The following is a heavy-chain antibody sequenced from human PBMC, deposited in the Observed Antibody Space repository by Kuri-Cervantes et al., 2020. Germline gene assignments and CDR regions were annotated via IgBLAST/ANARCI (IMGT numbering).Heavy chain of an antibody. CDR2: ISSSSSHI. J-gene: IGHJ4*02. D-gene: IGHD3-10*01. Sequence: GESLKISCAASGFTFSDHSMNWVRQAPGKGLEWVAAISSSSSHIYYGDSVKGRFTISRDNTKDSLYLQMNSLRVEDTGVYYCVRDTRGSTGSYWGQGALVTVSS. CDR1: GFTFSDHS. CDR3: VRDTRGSTGSY. V-gene: IGHV3-21*01.